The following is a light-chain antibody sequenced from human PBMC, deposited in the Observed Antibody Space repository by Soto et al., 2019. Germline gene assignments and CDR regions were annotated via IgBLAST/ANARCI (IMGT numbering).Light chain of an antibody. CDR2: DAS. J-gene: IGKJ3*01. CDR1: QDISNY. CDR3: QQYDNLPST. Sequence: IQMTQSRSSLSASVGDRVTITCQASQDISNYLNWYQQKPGKAPKLLIYDASNLETGVPSRFSGSGSGTDFTFTISSLQPEDIATYYCQQYDNLPSTFGPGTKVDIK. V-gene: IGKV1-33*01.